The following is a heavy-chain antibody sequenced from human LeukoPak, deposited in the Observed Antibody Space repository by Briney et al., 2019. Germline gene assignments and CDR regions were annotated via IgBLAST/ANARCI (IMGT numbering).Heavy chain of an antibody. J-gene: IGHJ4*02. D-gene: IGHD5-18*01. CDR1: GITFSSYG. CDR3: ASQIIGGYSYGYDY. CDR2: ISYDGSNK. V-gene: IGHV3-30*03. Sequence: PGRSLRLSCAASGITFSSYGMHWVRQAPGKGLEWVAVISYDGSNKYYADSVKGRFTISRDNSKNTLYLQMNSLRAEDTAVYYCASQIIGGYSYGYDYWGQGTLVTVSS.